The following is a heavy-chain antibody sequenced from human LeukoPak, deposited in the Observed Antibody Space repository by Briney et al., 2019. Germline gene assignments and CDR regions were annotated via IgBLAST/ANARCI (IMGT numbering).Heavy chain of an antibody. CDR1: GGSFSGYY. J-gene: IGHJ3*02. D-gene: IGHD3-9*01. CDR2: INHSGST. V-gene: IGHV4-34*01. Sequence: SETLSLTCAVYGGSFSGYYWSWIRQPPGKGLEWIGEINHSGSTNYNPSLKSRVTISVDTSKNQFSLKLSSVTAADTAVYYCARLLRYFDWLSDAFDIWGQGTMVTVSS. CDR3: ARLLRYFDWLSDAFDI.